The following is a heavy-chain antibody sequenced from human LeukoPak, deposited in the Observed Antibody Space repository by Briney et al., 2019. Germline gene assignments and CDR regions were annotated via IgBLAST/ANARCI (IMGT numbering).Heavy chain of an antibody. CDR1: GFTFNSYW. V-gene: IGHV3-7*01. D-gene: IGHD3-3*01. J-gene: IGHJ6*03. Sequence: GGSLRLSCAAAGFTFNSYWMTWVRQAPGKGLEWVANIQQDGSEKHYVDSVKGRFTISRDNAKNSLYLQMNSLRAEDTAVYYCAREYDFWSGYNYYMDVWGKGTTVNVSS. CDR2: IQQDGSEK. CDR3: AREYDFWSGYNYYMDV.